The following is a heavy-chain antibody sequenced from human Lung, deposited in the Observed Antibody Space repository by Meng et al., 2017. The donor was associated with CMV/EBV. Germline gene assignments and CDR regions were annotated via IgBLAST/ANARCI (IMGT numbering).Heavy chain of an antibody. Sequence: SETLSLTCAVYGGSFSGYYWSWIRQPPGKGLEWIGEINHSGSTNYNPSLKSRVTISVDTSKNQFSLKLSSVTAADTAVYYCARGIRYVLRHPKALAYWRQGTLVXVSS. D-gene: IGHD3-3*01. V-gene: IGHV4-34*01. CDR2: INHSGST. J-gene: IGHJ4*02. CDR3: ARGIRYVLRHPKALAY. CDR1: GGSFSGYY.